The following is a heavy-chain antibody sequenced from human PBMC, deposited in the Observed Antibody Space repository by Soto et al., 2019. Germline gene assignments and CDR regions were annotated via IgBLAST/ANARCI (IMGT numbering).Heavy chain of an antibody. J-gene: IGHJ3*01. CDR3: ARGDKGAFDL. CDR1: GFTFSYYW. D-gene: IGHD2-21*02. CDR2: IHSDGSST. V-gene: IGHV3-74*01. Sequence: EVQLVESEGGLVQPGGSLRLSCAASGFTFSYYWMHWVRQPQGQGLVWVSRIHSDGSSTTYADSVKGRFTISRDNAKNTLYLQMNSLRAEDTAVYYCARGDKGAFDLWGQGTMVTVSS.